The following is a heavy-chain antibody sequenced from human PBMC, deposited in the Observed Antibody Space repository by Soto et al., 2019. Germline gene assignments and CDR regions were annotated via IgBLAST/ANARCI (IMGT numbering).Heavy chain of an antibody. CDR3: SNSFLVVPAFLFSVYYYMDV. D-gene: IGHD2-2*01. Sequence: PGGSLRLSCAASGFTFSSYAMSWVRQAPGKGLEWVSAISGSGGSTYYADSVKGRFTISRDNSKNTLYLQMNSLRAEDKAVYYCSNSFLVVPAFLFSVYYYMDVWGKGTTVTVSS. CDR2: ISGSGGST. J-gene: IGHJ6*03. V-gene: IGHV3-23*01. CDR1: GFTFSSYA.